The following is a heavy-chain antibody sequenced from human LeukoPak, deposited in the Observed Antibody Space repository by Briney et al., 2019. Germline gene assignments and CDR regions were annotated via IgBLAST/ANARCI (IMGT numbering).Heavy chain of an antibody. CDR3: GRTGGYSSPLGV. CDR1: GGSISSSNW. J-gene: IGHJ4*02. D-gene: IGHD5-18*01. CDR2: VYHSGST. V-gene: IGHV4-4*02. Sequence: PSETLSLTCAVSGGSISSSNWWSWVRQPPGKGLEWIGEVYHSGSTNYNPFLKSRVTISVDKSKNQFSLKLSSVTAADTAVYYCGRTGGYSSPLGVWGQGTLVTVSS.